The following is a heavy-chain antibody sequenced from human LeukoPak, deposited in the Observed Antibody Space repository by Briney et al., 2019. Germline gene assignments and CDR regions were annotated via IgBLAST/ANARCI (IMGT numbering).Heavy chain of an antibody. CDR2: IENNDGTT. Sequence: PGGSLRLSCAASGFTFSSYAMSWVRQAPGKGLEWVSSIENNDGTTYYADSMKGRFTISRDNSKHMVYLQMNSLRAEDTAMYYCANLYYDFPFWGQGTLVTVSS. J-gene: IGHJ4*02. D-gene: IGHD3/OR15-3a*01. CDR3: ANLYYDFPF. V-gene: IGHV3-23*01. CDR1: GFTFSSYA.